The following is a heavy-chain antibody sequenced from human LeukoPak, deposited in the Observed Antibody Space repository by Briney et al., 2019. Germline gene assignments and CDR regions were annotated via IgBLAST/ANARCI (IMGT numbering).Heavy chain of an antibody. CDR1: GYRFSNYW. Sequence: GESLKISCKGSGYRFSNYWIGWVRQMPGRGLECMGIMYPGDSDARYSPSFQGQITMSADKSIDTAYLQWNSLKASDTAIYYCARGEITGTPVNYWGQGTVVTVSS. CDR2: MYPGDSDA. J-gene: IGHJ4*02. D-gene: IGHD1-14*01. CDR3: ARGEITGTPVNY. V-gene: IGHV5-51*01.